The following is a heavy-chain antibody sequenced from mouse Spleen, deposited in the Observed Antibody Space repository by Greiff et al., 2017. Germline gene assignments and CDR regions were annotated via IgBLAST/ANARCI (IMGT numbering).Heavy chain of an antibody. Sequence: VQLQQSGAELVKPGASVKLSCKASGYTFTEYTIHWVKQRSGQGLEWIGWFYPGSGSIKYNEKFKDKATLTADKSSSTVYMELSRLTSEDSAVYFCARHPYSYYSYDGPWFAYWGQGTLVTVSA. D-gene: IGHD2-12*01. CDR1: GYTFTEYT. CDR3: ARHPYSYYSYDGPWFAY. V-gene: IGHV1-62-2*01. J-gene: IGHJ3*01. CDR2: FYPGSGSI.